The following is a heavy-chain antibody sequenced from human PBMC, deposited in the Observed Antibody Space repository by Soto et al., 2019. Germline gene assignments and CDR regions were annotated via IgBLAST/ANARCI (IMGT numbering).Heavy chain of an antibody. CDR3: AKDMRGGSSSSRYYYGLDV. CDR1: GFTLDDYA. CDR2: ISWNSGTI. V-gene: IGHV3-9*01. Sequence: EVQLVESGGGLVQPGRSLRLSCAASGFTLDDYAMHWVRQAPGKGLEWVSGISWNSGTIVYADSEKGRFTISRDNANNSLYLQMNSLRGEDTALYYCAKDMRGGSSSSRYYYGLDVWGQGTTVTVSS. J-gene: IGHJ6*02. D-gene: IGHD6-13*01.